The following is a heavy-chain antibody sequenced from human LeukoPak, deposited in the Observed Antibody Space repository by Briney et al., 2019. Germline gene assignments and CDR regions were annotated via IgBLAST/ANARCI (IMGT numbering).Heavy chain of an antibody. V-gene: IGHV3-7*01. CDR2: IKQDTNEK. Sequence: GGSLRLSCAASGFIFNTYWMGWVRQAPGKGLEWVANIKQDTNEKYYVDSVKGRFTISRDNAKNSLYLQMSSLRAEDTAIYYCASFLAVTGSFDNWGQGTLVTVSS. CDR1: GFIFNTYW. CDR3: ASFLAVTGSFDN. J-gene: IGHJ4*02. D-gene: IGHD6-19*01.